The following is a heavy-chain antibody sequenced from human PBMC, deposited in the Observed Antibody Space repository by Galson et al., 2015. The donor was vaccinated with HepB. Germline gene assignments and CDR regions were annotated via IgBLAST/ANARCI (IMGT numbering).Heavy chain of an antibody. CDR3: ARILEVEMATIKTKSSWGYYYGMDV. CDR1: GFTFRTYS. CDR2: ISSSSSNI. V-gene: IGHV3-21*01. J-gene: IGHJ6*02. D-gene: IGHD5-24*01. Sequence: SLRLSCAASGFTFRTYSMNWVRQAPGKGLEWVSSISSSSSNIYYADSLRGRFTISRDNAKNSLYLQMNSLRAEDTAVHYCARILEVEMATIKTKSSWGYYYGMDVWGQGTTVTVSS.